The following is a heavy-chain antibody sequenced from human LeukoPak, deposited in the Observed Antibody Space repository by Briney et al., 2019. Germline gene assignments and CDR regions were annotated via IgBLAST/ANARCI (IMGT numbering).Heavy chain of an antibody. D-gene: IGHD1-26*01. CDR2: ISSSSSYI. CDR1: GFIFSSYS. V-gene: IGHV3-21*01. CDR3: VREWELAPNFDY. J-gene: IGHJ4*02. Sequence: GGSLRLSCAASGFIFSSYSMNRVRQAPGKGLEWVSSISSSSSYIYYADSVKGRFTISRDNAKNSLYLQMNSLRAEDTAVYYCVREWELAPNFDYWGQGTLVTVSS.